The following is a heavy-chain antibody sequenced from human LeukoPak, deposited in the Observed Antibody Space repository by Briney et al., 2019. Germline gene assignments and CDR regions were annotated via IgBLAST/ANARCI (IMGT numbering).Heavy chain of an antibody. D-gene: IGHD6-25*01. Sequence: GGSLRLSCAASGFTFSNCAMSWVRQAPGKGLEWVSVISGGAGTIYYTDSVKGRFTISRDNSQNTLSLQMNSLREEDTAVYYCTKEGGPMAATTERYSFDHWGQGALVTVSS. J-gene: IGHJ4*02. CDR2: ISGGAGTI. CDR3: TKEGGPMAATTERYSFDH. CDR1: GFTFSNCA. V-gene: IGHV3-23*01.